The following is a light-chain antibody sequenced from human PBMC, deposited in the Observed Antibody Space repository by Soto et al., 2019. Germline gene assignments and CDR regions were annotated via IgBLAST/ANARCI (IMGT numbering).Light chain of an antibody. J-gene: IGLJ3*02. CDR3: CSYAGSSNWV. Sequence: QSALTQPASVSGSPGQSITISCTGTSSDVGSYNLVSWYQQRPGKAPKLMIYEVSKRPSGVSNRFSGSKSGNTASLTISGLQAEDEADYYCCSYAGSSNWVFGGGTKLTVL. CDR1: SSDVGSYNL. CDR2: EVS. V-gene: IGLV2-23*02.